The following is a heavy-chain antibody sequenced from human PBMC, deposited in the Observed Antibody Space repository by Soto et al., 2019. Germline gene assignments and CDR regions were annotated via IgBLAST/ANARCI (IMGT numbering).Heavy chain of an antibody. V-gene: IGHV4-4*07. CDR1: GTSVSNYY. D-gene: IGHD5-18*01. Sequence: PSETLSLTCSVSGTSVSNYYWSWIRQPAGKGLEHIGRIYTSGSTSYNPYVKSRVTMSKDTSQAQIYLNLTSVTATDTAVYYCARGGIQLSYALDYWGQGIQVTVSS. CDR2: IYTSGST. J-gene: IGHJ4*02. CDR3: ARGGIQLSYALDY.